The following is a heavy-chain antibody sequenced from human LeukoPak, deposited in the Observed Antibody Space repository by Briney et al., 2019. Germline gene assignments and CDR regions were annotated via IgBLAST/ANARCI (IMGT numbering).Heavy chain of an antibody. Sequence: ASVKVSCKASGYTFTGYYMHWVRQAPGQGLEWMGWINPNSGGTNYAQKFQGRVTMTRDTSISTAYMELSRLRSDDTAVYYCARSGSGYYYPPYDCWGQGTLVTVSS. CDR2: INPNSGGT. V-gene: IGHV1-2*02. CDR3: ARSGSGYYYPPYDC. D-gene: IGHD3-22*01. J-gene: IGHJ4*02. CDR1: GYTFTGYY.